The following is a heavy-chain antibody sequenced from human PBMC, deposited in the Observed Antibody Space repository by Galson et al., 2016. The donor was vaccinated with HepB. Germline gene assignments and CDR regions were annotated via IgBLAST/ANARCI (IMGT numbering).Heavy chain of an antibody. CDR1: GFTFNTYS. CDR2: ISYDGSNK. Sequence: SLRLSCAASGFTFNTYSMNWVRQAPGKGLEWVAVISYDGSNKYYAASVKGRFTISRDNSKNTLYLQMRSLRSDDTAVYYCARGPPRYDFWSGYPDFDYWGQGTLVTVSS. CDR3: ARGPPRYDFWSGYPDFDY. J-gene: IGHJ4*02. D-gene: IGHD3-3*01. V-gene: IGHV3-30*03.